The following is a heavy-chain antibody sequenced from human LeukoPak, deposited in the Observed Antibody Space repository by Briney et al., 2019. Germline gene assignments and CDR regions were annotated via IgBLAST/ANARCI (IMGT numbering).Heavy chain of an antibody. D-gene: IGHD1-26*01. CDR3: ARDQASWELYIRPDWYFDL. V-gene: IGHV4-39*07. CDR2: IYYSGST. Sequence: PSETLSLTCTASGGSISSTSYYWGWIRQPPGKGLEWIGNIYYSGSTYYNPSLKSRVTISVDTSKNQFSLKLSSVTAADTAVYYCARDQASWELYIRPDWYFDLWGRGTLVTVSS. J-gene: IGHJ2*01. CDR1: GGSISSTSYY.